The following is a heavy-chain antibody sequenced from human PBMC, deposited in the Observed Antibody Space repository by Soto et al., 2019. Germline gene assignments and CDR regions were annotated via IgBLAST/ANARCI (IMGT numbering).Heavy chain of an antibody. CDR1: GFTFSILA. Sequence: PGGSLRLSCAASGFTFSILAMGWVRQAPGKGLEWVSVIDYSGGTTYYTDSVKGRFIISRDNSKKMLYLQMNSLRAEDTAVYYCAKVRSTTIFGVVSLFDYWGQGTLVTVSS. J-gene: IGHJ4*02. D-gene: IGHD3-3*01. CDR3: AKVRSTTIFGVVSLFDY. V-gene: IGHV3-23*01. CDR2: IDYSGGTT.